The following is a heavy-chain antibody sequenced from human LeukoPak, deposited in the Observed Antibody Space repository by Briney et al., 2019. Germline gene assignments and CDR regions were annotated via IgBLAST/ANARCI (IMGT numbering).Heavy chain of an antibody. Sequence: ASETLSLTCTVSGGSISSSSYYWGWIRQPPGKGLEWIGSIYHSGSTYYNPSLKSRVTISVDRSKNQFSLKLSSVTAADTAVYYCARWFGEFLAFDYWGQGTLVTVSS. J-gene: IGHJ4*02. V-gene: IGHV4-39*07. CDR3: ARWFGEFLAFDY. D-gene: IGHD3-10*01. CDR1: GGSISSSSYY. CDR2: IYHSGST.